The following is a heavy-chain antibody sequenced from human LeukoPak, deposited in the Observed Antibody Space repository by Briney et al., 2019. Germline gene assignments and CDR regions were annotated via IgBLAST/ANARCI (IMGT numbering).Heavy chain of an antibody. Sequence: GGSLRLSCAASGFTFSSYWMHWVRQAPGKGLVWVSRINSDGSSTSYADSVKGRFTISRDNAKNTLYLQMNSPRAEDTAVYYCAREDILTGYYFDYWGQGTLVTVSS. V-gene: IGHV3-74*01. J-gene: IGHJ4*02. D-gene: IGHD3-9*01. CDR3: AREDILTGYYFDY. CDR2: INSDGSST. CDR1: GFTFSSYW.